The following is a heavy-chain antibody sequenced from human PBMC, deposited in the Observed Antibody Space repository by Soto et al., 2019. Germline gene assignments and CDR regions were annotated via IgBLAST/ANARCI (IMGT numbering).Heavy chain of an antibody. CDR3: ARLILRTYYYDSSGYPEADDAFDI. CDR1: GYSFTSYW. J-gene: IGHJ3*02. D-gene: IGHD3-22*01. CDR2: IYPGDSDT. V-gene: IGHV5-51*01. Sequence: GESLKISCKGSGYSFTSYWIGWVRQLPGKSLEWMGIIYPGDSDTRYSPSFQGQVTISADKSISTAYLQWSSLKASDTAMYYCARLILRTYYYDSSGYPEADDAFDIWGQGTMVTVSS.